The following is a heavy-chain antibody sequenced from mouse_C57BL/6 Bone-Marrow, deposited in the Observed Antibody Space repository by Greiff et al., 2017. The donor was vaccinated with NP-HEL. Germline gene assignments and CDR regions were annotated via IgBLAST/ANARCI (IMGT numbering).Heavy chain of an antibody. J-gene: IGHJ3*01. CDR2: ISNGGGST. CDR3: AGGNYETY. D-gene: IGHD2-1*01. V-gene: IGHV5-12*01. CDR1: GFTFSDYY. Sequence: EVKVEESGGGLVQPGGSLKLSCAASGFTFSDYYMYWVRQTPEKRLEWVAYISNGGGSTYYPDTVKGRFTISRDNAKNTLYLQMSRLKSEDTAMYYCAGGNYETYWGQGTLVTVSA.